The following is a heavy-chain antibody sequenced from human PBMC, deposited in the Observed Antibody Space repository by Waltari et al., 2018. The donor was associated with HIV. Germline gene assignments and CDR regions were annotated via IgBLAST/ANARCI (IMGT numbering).Heavy chain of an antibody. V-gene: IGHV1-69*13. CDR1: RDVFTTFS. CDR2: IPPVFGTT. CDR3: AASPERPGFEAPLFFFDY. D-gene: IGHD5-12*01. J-gene: IGHJ4*02. Sequence: VQLVQSGAEMKKPGSSVRFSCTCSRDVFTTFSFNWLRQAPGQRPEWLAEIPPVFGTTDYARKFRGRVTLSADKSASTIYMDLRSLSSGDTAVYYCAASPERPGFEAPLFFFDYWGQGTLITVSS.